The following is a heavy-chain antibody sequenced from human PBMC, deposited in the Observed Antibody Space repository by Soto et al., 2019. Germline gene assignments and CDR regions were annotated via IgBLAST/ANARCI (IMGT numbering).Heavy chain of an antibody. CDR3: AINEGTDGYKFAY. D-gene: IGHD5-12*01. V-gene: IGHV1-69*01. Sequence: QVQLVQSGAEVKKPGSSVKDSCKASGGTFSTYDICWVRQAPGQGLEWMGGIISLFGTANYAQKYQGRATIIADESTRTAYMELRRLRSEDTAVYYCAINEGTDGYKFAYWGQGTLVTVSS. J-gene: IGHJ4*02. CDR2: IISLFGTA. CDR1: GGTFSTYD.